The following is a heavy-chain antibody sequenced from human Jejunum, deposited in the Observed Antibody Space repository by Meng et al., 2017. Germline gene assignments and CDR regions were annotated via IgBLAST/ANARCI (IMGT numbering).Heavy chain of an antibody. CDR1: GFTFSSFA. D-gene: IGHD2-2*01. Sequence: GESLKISCAASGFTFSSFAMSWVRQAPGRGLEWVSRINSDGISTTYADSVKGRFTISRDNAKNTLYLQMNSLRAEDTAMYFCARQYCSSDTCYFDAWGQGTLVTVSS. CDR2: INSDGIST. V-gene: IGHV3-74*01. J-gene: IGHJ4*02. CDR3: ARQYCSSDTCYFDA.